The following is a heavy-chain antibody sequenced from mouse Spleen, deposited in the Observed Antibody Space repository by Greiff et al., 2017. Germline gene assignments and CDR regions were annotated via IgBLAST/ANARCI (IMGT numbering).Heavy chain of an antibody. V-gene: IGHV5-9*01. CDR1: GFTFSSYA. J-gene: IGHJ2*01. CDR3: ARQGTTVTYFDY. CDR2: ISSGGGNT. D-gene: IGHD1-1*01. Sequence: EVMLVESGGGLVKLGGSLKLSCAASGFTFSSYAMSWVRQTPEKRLEWVATISSGGGNTYYPDSVKGRFTISRDNAKNTLYLQMSSLKSEDTAMYYCARQGTTVTYFDYWGQGTTLTVSS.